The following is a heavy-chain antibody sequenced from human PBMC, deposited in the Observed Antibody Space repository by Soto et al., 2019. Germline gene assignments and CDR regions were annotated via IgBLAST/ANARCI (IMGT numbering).Heavy chain of an antibody. CDR3: ARGQGAAIGDYYYHGMDV. CDR1: GFIFSGSA. J-gene: IGHJ6*02. Sequence: GGSLRLSCAASGFIFSGSAIHWVRQASGKGLEWVGRIRSRANDFATSSAASVKGRFTFSRDDSKNTAYLQMNTLKPEDTAVYYCARGQGAAIGDYYYHGMDVWGQGTTVTVSS. CDR2: IRSRANDFAT. D-gene: IGHD2-2*02. V-gene: IGHV3-73*01.